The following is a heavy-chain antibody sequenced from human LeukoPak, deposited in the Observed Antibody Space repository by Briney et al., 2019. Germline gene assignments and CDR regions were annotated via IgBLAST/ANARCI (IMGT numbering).Heavy chain of an antibody. CDR1: GGTFSSYT. CDR2: IIPILGIA. J-gene: IGHJ4*02. V-gene: IGHV1-69*02. D-gene: IGHD2-15*01. CDR3: ARSGYCSGGSCLY. Sequence: SVKVSCKASGGTFSSYTISWVRQAPGQGLEWMGRIIPILGIANYAQKFQGRVTITADKSTSTAYMELSSLRPEDTAVYYCARSGYCSGGSCLYWGQGTLVTVSS.